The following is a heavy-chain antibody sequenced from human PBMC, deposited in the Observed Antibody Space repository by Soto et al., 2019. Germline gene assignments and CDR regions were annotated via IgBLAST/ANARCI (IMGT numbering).Heavy chain of an antibody. Sequence: QVQLQESGPGLVKPSETLSLTCAVSGASIRSDYWSWIRQIPGRGLEWIGYIYDSERTNYNPSLRSRVTISADTSKNQFSLKVRSVTAADTAVHYCARQWDYWGQGILVTVSS. CDR2: IYDSERT. CDR3: ARQWDY. J-gene: IGHJ4*02. CDR1: GASIRSDY. V-gene: IGHV4-59*08.